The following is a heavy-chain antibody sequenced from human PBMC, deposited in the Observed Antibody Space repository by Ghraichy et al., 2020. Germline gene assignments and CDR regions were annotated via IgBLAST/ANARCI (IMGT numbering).Heavy chain of an antibody. CDR3: ARGPYSSGWYSPQTTFDY. Sequence: ASVKVFCKASGYTFTGYYMHWVRQAPGQGLEWMGWINPNSGGTNYAQKFQGRVTMTRDTSISTAYMELSRLRSDDTAVYYCARGPYSSGWYSPQTTFDYWGQGTLVTVSS. CDR2: INPNSGGT. J-gene: IGHJ4*02. V-gene: IGHV1-2*02. D-gene: IGHD6-19*01. CDR1: GYTFTGYY.